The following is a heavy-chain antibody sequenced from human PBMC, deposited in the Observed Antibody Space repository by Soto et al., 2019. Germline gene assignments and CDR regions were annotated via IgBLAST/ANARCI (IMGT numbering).Heavy chain of an antibody. Sequence: PGGSLRLSCAASGFTFSGSAMHWVRQASGKGLEWVGRIGSKDKSYATTFAESVRGRFTLSRDDSKNTAYLQMNSLQTEDTAVYYCTRVTGYYFDFWGQGILVTVSS. CDR2: IGSKDKSYAT. D-gene: IGHD6-13*01. V-gene: IGHV3-73*01. CDR1: GFTFSGSA. J-gene: IGHJ4*02. CDR3: TRVTGYYFDF.